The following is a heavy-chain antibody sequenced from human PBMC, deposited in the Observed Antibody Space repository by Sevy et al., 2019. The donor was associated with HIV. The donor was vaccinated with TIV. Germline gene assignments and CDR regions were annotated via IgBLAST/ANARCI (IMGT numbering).Heavy chain of an antibody. D-gene: IGHD2-21*02. Sequence: GGSLRLSCAASGFTFRNYVMNWVRQPPGKGLEWVAVMSHDGNYKNHADSVKVRFTISRDNFKNTLYLQMNSLRVEDTAVYFCARLFSCGGDCYYLDYWGQGAPVTVSS. V-gene: IGHV3-30*03. J-gene: IGHJ4*02. CDR2: MSHDGNYK. CDR1: GFTFRNYV. CDR3: ARLFSCGGDCYYLDY.